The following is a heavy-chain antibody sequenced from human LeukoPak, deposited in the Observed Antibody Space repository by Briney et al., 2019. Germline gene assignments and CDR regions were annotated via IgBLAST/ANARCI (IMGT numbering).Heavy chain of an antibody. V-gene: IGHV1-69*01. D-gene: IGHD4-23*01. J-gene: IGHJ6*02. CDR1: VGTFSSYA. CDR2: IIPIFGTA. Sequence: SVKVSCKASVGTFSSYAISWVRQAPGQGLEWMGGIIPIFGTANYAQKFQGRVTITADESTSTAYMELSSLRSEDTAVYYCASGSGGNSVLHGMDVWGQGTTVTVSS. CDR3: ASGSGGNSVLHGMDV.